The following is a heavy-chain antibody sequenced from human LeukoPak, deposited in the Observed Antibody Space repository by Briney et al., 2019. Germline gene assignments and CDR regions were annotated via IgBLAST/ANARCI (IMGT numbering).Heavy chain of an antibody. CDR1: GYTFTSYG. CDR3: ARDSTRYGSGLFDY. V-gene: IGHV1-18*01. J-gene: IGHJ4*02. D-gene: IGHD6-19*01. CDR2: ISAYNGNT. Sequence: ASVKVSCKASGYTFTSYGISWVRQAPGQGLEWMGWISAYNGNTNYAQKLQGRVTMTTDTSTSTAYMELRSLRSDDTAVYYCARDSTRYGSGLFDYWGQGTLVTVSS.